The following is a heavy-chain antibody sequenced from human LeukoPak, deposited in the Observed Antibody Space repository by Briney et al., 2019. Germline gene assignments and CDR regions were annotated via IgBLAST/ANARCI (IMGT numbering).Heavy chain of an antibody. Sequence: PGGSLRLSCAASGFTFSSHTMNWVRQAPGKGLEWVSVIYSGGSTYYADSVKGRFTISRDNSKNTLYLQMNSLRAEDTAVYYCARELRRYCSGGSCNWFDPWGQGTLVTVSS. J-gene: IGHJ5*02. D-gene: IGHD2-15*01. CDR3: ARELRRYCSGGSCNWFDP. CDR1: GFTFSSHT. CDR2: IYSGGST. V-gene: IGHV3-66*01.